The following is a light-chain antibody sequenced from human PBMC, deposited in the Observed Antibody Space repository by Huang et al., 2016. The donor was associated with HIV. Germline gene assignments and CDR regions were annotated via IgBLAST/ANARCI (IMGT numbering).Light chain of an antibody. Sequence: EIVLTQSPGIMSLSAGERAALSCRASQSVSNNYLAWYQQKLGQPPRLLIYGVSYRDTSITDRFNGSGSGTDFTLTINRLGPEDSAVYYCHQYGTAPLTFGGGTKVEI. CDR1: QSVSNNY. CDR3: HQYGTAPLT. CDR2: GVS. V-gene: IGKV3-20*01. J-gene: IGKJ4*01.